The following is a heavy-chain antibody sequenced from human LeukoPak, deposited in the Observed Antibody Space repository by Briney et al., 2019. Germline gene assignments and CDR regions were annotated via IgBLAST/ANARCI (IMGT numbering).Heavy chain of an antibody. V-gene: IGHV1-3*01. CDR2: INAGNGNT. Sequence: ASVKVSCKASGYTFTGYAMHWVRQAPGQRLEWMGWINAGNGNTKYSQEFQGRVTITRDTSASTAYMELSSLRSEDTAVYYCARVPDGVGARGWFDPWGQGTLVTVSS. D-gene: IGHD1-26*01. CDR3: ARVPDGVGARGWFDP. CDR1: GYTFTGYA. J-gene: IGHJ5*02.